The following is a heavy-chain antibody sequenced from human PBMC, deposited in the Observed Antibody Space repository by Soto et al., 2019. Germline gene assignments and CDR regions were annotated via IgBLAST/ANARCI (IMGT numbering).Heavy chain of an antibody. Sequence: SETLSLTCAVSGGSISSSHWWSWVRQPPGKGLEWIGEIYHSGITNYNPSLKSRVTISLDKSKNQFSLKLSSVTAADTAVYYCARGSAYCSSTSCSVYYYYGMDVWGQGTTVTGSS. V-gene: IGHV4-4*02. CDR1: GGSISSSHW. J-gene: IGHJ6*02. D-gene: IGHD2-2*01. CDR3: ARGSAYCSSTSCSVYYYYGMDV. CDR2: IYHSGIT.